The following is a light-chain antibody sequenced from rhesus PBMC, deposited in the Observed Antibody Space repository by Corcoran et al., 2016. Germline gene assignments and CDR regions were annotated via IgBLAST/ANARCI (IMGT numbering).Light chain of an antibody. V-gene: IGKV1-41*01. CDR3: PQFKNYLWT. CDR2: SAS. J-gene: IGKJ1*01. Sequence: DIQMTQSPSSLFASVGDRVTITGRASQGISNYLNWYKQEPGKAPKLLYYSASSLQMGDPSRFSGSGSGTEFTLPISSLQPEDFATYYCPQFKNYLWTFGQGTKVEIK. CDR1: QGISNY.